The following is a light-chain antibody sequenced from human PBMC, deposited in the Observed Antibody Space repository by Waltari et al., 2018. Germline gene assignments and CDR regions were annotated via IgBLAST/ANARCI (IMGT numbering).Light chain of an antibody. J-gene: IGLJ3*02. Sequence: YVVSQPPSASLAPGKTARFTCEGADLEIKRVNWYQQKAGQAPLFVLFYDSGRAPGIPERFSGSNSRGTATLTISWVEPGDEADYHCQVWDETNNSGVFGGGTKRTVL. CDR3: QVWDETNNSGV. V-gene: IGLV3-21*04. CDR2: YDS. CDR1: DLEIKR.